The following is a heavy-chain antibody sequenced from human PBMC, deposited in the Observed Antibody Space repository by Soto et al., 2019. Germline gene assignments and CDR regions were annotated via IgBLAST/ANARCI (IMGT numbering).Heavy chain of an antibody. D-gene: IGHD6-19*01. V-gene: IGHV4-59*01. CDR1: GGSISSYY. CDR3: ARGVGWYIFDY. CDR2: IYYSGST. Sequence: QVQLQESGPGLVKPSETLALTCPVSGGSISSYYWSWIRQPPGKGLEWIGYIYYSGSTNYNPSLKSRVTISVDTSKNQFSLKLSSVTAADTAVYYCARGVGWYIFDYWGQGTLVTVSS. J-gene: IGHJ4*02.